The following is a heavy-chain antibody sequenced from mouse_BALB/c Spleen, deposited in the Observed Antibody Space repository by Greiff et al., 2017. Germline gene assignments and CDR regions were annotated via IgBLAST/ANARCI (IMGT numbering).Heavy chain of an antibody. CDR3: ARSYGYDVSWFAY. D-gene: IGHD2-2*01. CDR1: GFTFSSFG. V-gene: IGHV5-17*02. J-gene: IGHJ3*01. CDR2: ISSGSSTI. Sequence: EVMLVESGGGLVQPGGSRKLSCAASGFTFSSFGMHWVRQAPEKGLEWVAYISSGSSTIYYADTVKGRFTISRDNPKNTLFLQMTSLRSEDTAMYYCARSYGYDVSWFAYWGQGTLVTVSA.